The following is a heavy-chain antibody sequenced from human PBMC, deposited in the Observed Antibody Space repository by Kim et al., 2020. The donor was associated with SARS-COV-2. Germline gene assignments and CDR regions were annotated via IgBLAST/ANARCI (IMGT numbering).Heavy chain of an antibody. J-gene: IGHJ3*02. V-gene: IGHV3-30*04. Sequence: GGSLRLSCAASGFTFSSYAMHWVRQAPGKGLEWVAVISYDGSNKYYADSVKGRFTISRDNSKNTLYLQMNSLRAEDTAVYYCARDQGSGWPNDAFDIWGQGTMVTVSS. CDR2: ISYDGSNK. CDR1: GFTFSSYA. CDR3: ARDQGSGWPNDAFDI. D-gene: IGHD6-19*01.